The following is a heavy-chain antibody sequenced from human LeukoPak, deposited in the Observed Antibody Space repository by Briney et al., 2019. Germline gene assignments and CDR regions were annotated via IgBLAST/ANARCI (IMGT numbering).Heavy chain of an antibody. V-gene: IGHV3-21*01. D-gene: IGHD1-26*01. Sequence: PGGSLRLSCAASGFTFSSYSMNWVRQAPGKGLEWVSSISSSSSYIYYADSVKGRFTISRDNAKNSLYLQMNSLRAEDTAVYYCTTSIAGSSYYYYYYGMDVWGQGTTVTVSS. CDR3: TTSIAGSSYYYYYYGMDV. J-gene: IGHJ6*02. CDR1: GFTFSSYS. CDR2: ISSSSSYI.